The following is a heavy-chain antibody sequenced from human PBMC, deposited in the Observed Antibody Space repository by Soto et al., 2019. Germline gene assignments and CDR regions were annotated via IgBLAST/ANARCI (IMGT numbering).Heavy chain of an antibody. CDR3: AGRRGVFRLVLDY. Sequence: ASVKVSCKASGYTFHNYGVNWERQAPGHGLEWMGRISAYNYNTHYAQNFEGRVTMTTDTSTSTAYMELRSLRSDDTAIYYCAGRRGVFRLVLDYWGQGTQVTVSS. D-gene: IGHD3-16*01. V-gene: IGHV1-18*01. CDR1: GYTFHNYG. CDR2: ISAYNYNT. J-gene: IGHJ4*02.